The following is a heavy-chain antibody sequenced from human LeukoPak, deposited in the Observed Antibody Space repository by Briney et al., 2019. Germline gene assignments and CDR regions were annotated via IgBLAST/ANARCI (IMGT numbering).Heavy chain of an antibody. CDR2: INAGNGNT. CDR3: ARGGRYCSSTSCYWRGYRAYYFDY. CDR1: GYTFTSYA. D-gene: IGHD2-2*01. J-gene: IGHJ4*02. V-gene: IGHV1-3*01. Sequence: ASVTVSFKASGYTFTSYAMHWVRQAPGQRLEWMGWINAGNGNTKYLQKFQGRVTITRDTSASTAYMELSSLRSEDTAVYYCARGGRYCSSTSCYWRGYRAYYFDYWGQGTLVTVSS.